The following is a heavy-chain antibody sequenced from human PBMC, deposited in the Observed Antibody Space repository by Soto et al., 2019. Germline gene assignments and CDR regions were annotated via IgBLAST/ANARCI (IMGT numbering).Heavy chain of an antibody. CDR2: IYYSGST. CDR1: GGSISSGDYY. V-gene: IGHV4-30-4*01. D-gene: IGHD4-17*01. Sequence: SETLSLTCTVSGGSISSGDYYWSWIRQPPGKGLEWIGYIYYSGSTYYNPSLKSRVTISVDTSKNHFSLKLRSVTAADTAVYYCVRTNYFDYWGQGSLVTVSS. CDR3: VRTNYFDY. J-gene: IGHJ4*02.